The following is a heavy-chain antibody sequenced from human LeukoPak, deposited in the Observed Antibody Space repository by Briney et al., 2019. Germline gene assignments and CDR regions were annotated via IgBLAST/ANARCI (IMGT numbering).Heavy chain of an antibody. CDR1: GFTFSSYW. D-gene: IGHD6-19*01. Sequence: GGSLLLSCAASGFTFSSYWMHWVRQAPGKGLVWVSRINSDGSSTSYADSVKGRFTISRDNAKNTLYLQMNSLRAEDTAVYYCARESAGAVAGSDLYYYYGMDVWGQGTTVTVSS. CDR2: INSDGSST. CDR3: ARESAGAVAGSDLYYYYGMDV. V-gene: IGHV3-74*01. J-gene: IGHJ6*02.